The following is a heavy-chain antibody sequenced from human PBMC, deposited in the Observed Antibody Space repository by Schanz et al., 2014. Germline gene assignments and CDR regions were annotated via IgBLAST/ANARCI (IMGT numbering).Heavy chain of an antibody. CDR1: GFNSDDYA. D-gene: IGHD1-26*01. Sequence: DVQLLESGGGLVQPGGSLRLSCTASGFNSDDYAMHWVRQAPGKGLEWVSAISGSGGSTYYADSVKGRFTISRDNSKNTVYIQMNSLRAEDTAVYYCARDHTTESYYSAGPPIDYWGQGTLLTVSS. V-gene: IGHV3-23*01. CDR2: ISGSGGST. CDR3: ARDHTTESYYSAGPPIDY. J-gene: IGHJ4*02.